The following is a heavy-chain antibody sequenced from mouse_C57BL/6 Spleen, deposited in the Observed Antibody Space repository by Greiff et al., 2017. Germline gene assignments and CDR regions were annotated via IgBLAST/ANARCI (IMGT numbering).Heavy chain of an antibody. J-gene: IGHJ2*01. V-gene: IGHV1-54*01. CDR1: GYAFTNYL. Sequence: QVQLQQSGAELVRPGTSVKVSCKASGYAFTNYLIEWVKQRPGQGLEWIGVINPGSGGTNYNEKFKGKATLTADKSSSTAYMQLSSLTSEDSAVYFCAREGSFTTVVATGYSDYWGQGTTLTVSS. CDR2: INPGSGGT. CDR3: AREGSFTTVVATGYSDY. D-gene: IGHD1-1*01.